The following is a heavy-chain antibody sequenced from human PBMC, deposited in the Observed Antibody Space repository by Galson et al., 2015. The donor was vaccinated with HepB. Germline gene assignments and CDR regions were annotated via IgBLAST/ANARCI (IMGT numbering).Heavy chain of an antibody. CDR1: GFTFSTHA. V-gene: IGHV3-23*01. CDR2: ISASGGAT. CDR3: ARDGSGPYYYYGMDV. J-gene: IGHJ6*02. D-gene: IGHD6-19*01. Sequence: SLRLSCAASGFTFSTHAMSWVRQGPGKGLEWVSAISASGGATYYADSVKGRFTISRDNSKNTPYLQMHSLRAEDTAVYYCARDGSGPYYYYGMDVWGQGTTVTVSS.